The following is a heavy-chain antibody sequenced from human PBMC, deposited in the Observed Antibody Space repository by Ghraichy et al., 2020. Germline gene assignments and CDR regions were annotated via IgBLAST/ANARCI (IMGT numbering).Heavy chain of an antibody. CDR1: GGSISSSSYY. CDR2: IYYSGST. D-gene: IGHD3-3*01. Sequence: SETLSLTCTVSGGSISSSSYYWGWIRQPPGKGLEWIGSIYYSGSTYYNPSLKSRVTISVDTSKNQFSLKLSSVTAADTAVYYCARPTPNTPTIFGVVITGDAFDIWGQGTMVTVSS. CDR3: ARPTPNTPTIFGVVITGDAFDI. J-gene: IGHJ3*02. V-gene: IGHV4-39*01.